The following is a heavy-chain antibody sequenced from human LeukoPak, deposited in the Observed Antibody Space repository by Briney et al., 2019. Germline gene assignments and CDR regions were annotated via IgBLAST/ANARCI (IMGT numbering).Heavy chain of an antibody. D-gene: IGHD3-3*01. CDR1: GFTFSDYY. CDR3: ASLYSPLRFFDY. Sequence: PGGSLRLSCAASGFTFSDYYMSWIRQAPGKGLEWVSYISSSGSTIYYADSVKGRFTISRDNAKNSLYLQMNSLRAEDTAVYYCASLYSPLRFFDYWGQRTLVTVSS. CDR2: ISSSGSTI. V-gene: IGHV3-11*04. J-gene: IGHJ4*02.